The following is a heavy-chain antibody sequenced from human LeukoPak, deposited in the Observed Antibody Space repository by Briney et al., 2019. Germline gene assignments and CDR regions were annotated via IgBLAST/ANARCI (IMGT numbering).Heavy chain of an antibody. V-gene: IGHV3-30*01. J-gene: IGHJ5*02. CDR3: ARFPRGDANWFDP. CDR2: ISYDGSNK. CDR1: GFTFSSYA. D-gene: IGHD7-27*01. Sequence: PGGSLRLSCAASGFTFSSYAMHWVRQAPGKGLEWVAVISYDGSNKYYADSVKGRFTISRDNPKNTLYPQMNSLRAEDTAVYYCARFPRGDANWFDPWGQGTLVTVSS.